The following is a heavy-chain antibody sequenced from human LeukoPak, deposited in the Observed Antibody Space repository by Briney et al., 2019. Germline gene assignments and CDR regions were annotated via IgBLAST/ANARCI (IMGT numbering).Heavy chain of an antibody. V-gene: IGHV3-64*01. D-gene: IGHD3-22*01. Sequence: PGGSLRLSCAASGFTFSTYAMHWVRQAPGKRLEYVSAIDSHGDVTYYANSVKGRFTISRDNSKNTLYLQMGSLRPEDMAVYYCARPVGGYYESSGYSYYYFDYWGRGTLVTVSS. CDR1: GFTFSTYA. CDR2: IDSHGDVT. CDR3: ARPVGGYYESSGYSYYYFDY. J-gene: IGHJ4*02.